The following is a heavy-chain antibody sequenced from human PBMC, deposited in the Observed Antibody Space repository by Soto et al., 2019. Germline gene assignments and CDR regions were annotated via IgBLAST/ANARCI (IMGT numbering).Heavy chain of an antibody. D-gene: IGHD3-3*01. CDR3: AHGRYDFWSGYYTGSPTEHYFDY. CDR1: GFSISTSGVG. Sequence: SGPTLVNPTQTLTLTCSLSGFSISTSGVGVGWIRQPPGKALEWLEFIYWDDVKPYSPSLKSSLTITKDPSKNQVVLTMTNMDPVDTATYYCAHGRYDFWSGYYTGSPTEHYFDYWGQGTLVTVSS. J-gene: IGHJ4*02. V-gene: IGHV2-5*02. CDR2: IYWDDVK.